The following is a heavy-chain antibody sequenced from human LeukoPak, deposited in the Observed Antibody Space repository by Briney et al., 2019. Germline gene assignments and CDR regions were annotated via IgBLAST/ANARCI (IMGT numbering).Heavy chain of an antibody. D-gene: IGHD4/OR15-4a*01. CDR3: AKDLVLTNYYMDV. CDR2: ISGSGGST. CDR1: GFTFSSYA. Sequence: PGGSLRLSYAASGFTFSSYAMSWVRQAPGKGLEWVSAISGSGGSTYYADSVKGRFTISRDNSKNTLYLQMNSLRAEDTAVYYCAKDLVLTNYYMDVWGKGTTVTVSS. J-gene: IGHJ6*03. V-gene: IGHV3-23*01.